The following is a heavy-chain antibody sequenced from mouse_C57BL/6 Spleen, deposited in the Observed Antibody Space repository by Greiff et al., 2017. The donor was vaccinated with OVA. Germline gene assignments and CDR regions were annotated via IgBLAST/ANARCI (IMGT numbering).Heavy chain of an antibody. J-gene: IGHJ4*01. V-gene: IGHV1-72*01. CDR1: GYTFTSYW. CDR3: ARSAQAKAMDY. D-gene: IGHD3-2*02. CDR2: IDTNSGGT. Sequence: VQLQQPGAELVKPGASVKLSCKASGYTFTSYWMHWVKQRPGRGLEWIGRIDTNSGGTKYNEKFKSKATLTVDKPSSTAYMQLSSLTSEDSAVYYCARSAQAKAMDYWGQGTSVTVSS.